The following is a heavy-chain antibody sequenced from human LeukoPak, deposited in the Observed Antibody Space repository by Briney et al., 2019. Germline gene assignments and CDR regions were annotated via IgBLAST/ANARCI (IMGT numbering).Heavy chain of an antibody. CDR2: ISWNSGSI. D-gene: IGHD3-10*01. CDR1: GFTFDDYA. J-gene: IGHJ5*02. CDR3: AKGGATYYYGSGSYYTDWFDP. V-gene: IGHV3-9*01. Sequence: GGSLRLSCAASGFTFDDYAMHWVRQAPGKGLEWVSGISWNSGSIGYADSVKGRFTISRDNAKNSLYLRMNSLRAEDTALYYCAKGGATYYYGSGSYYTDWFDPWGQGTLVTVSS.